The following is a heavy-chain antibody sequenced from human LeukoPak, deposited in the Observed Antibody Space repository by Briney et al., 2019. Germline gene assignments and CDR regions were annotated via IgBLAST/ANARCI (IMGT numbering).Heavy chain of an antibody. V-gene: IGHV3-20*04. J-gene: IGHJ3*02. CDR3: AKDLRRSYYYDSSGYYYGAFDI. CDR2: INWNGGST. CDR1: GFTFDDYG. Sequence: GGSLRLSCAASGFTFDDYGMSWVRQAPGKGLEWVSGINWNGGSTGYADSVKGRFTISRDNSKNTLYLQMNSLRAEDTAAYYCAKDLRRSYYYDSSGYYYGAFDIWGQGTMVTVSS. D-gene: IGHD3-22*01.